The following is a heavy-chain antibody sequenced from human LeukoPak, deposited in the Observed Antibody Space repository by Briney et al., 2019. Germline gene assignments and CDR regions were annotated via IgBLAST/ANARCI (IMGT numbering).Heavy chain of an antibody. Sequence: GSLRLSCAASGFTVSSNYMSWVRQAPGKGLGWGSVIYSGGSTYYADSVKGRFTISRDNSKNTLYLQMNSLRAEDTAVYYCARDRGRGGDRGMDVWGQGTTVTVSS. CDR2: IYSGGST. J-gene: IGHJ6*02. CDR1: GFTVSSNY. V-gene: IGHV3-66*01. D-gene: IGHD2-21*02. CDR3: ARDRGRGGDRGMDV.